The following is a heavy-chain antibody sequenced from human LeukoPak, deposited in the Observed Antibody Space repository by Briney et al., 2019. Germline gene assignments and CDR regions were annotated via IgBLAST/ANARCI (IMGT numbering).Heavy chain of an antibody. CDR1: GFTFSSYS. J-gene: IGHJ4*02. Sequence: GGSLRLSCAASGFTFSSYSMNWVRQAPGKGLEWVSSISSSSYIYYADSVKGRFTISRDNAKNSLYLQMNSLRAEDTAVYYCARDSAAPGIVGATNDYWGQGTLVTVSS. D-gene: IGHD1-26*01. CDR2: ISSSSYI. CDR3: ARDSAAPGIVGATNDY. V-gene: IGHV3-21*01.